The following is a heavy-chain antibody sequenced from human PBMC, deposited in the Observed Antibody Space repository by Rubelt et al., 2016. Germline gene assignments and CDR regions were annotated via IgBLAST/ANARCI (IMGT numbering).Heavy chain of an antibody. CDR3: ASTTAPDSYYYGMDV. CDR2: IIPILGIA. Sequence: WMGRIIPILGIANYAQKFQGRVTITADKSTSTAYMELRSLRSDDTAVYYCASTTAPDSYYYGMDVWGQGTTVTVSS. D-gene: IGHD1-14*01. J-gene: IGHJ6*02. V-gene: IGHV1-69*02.